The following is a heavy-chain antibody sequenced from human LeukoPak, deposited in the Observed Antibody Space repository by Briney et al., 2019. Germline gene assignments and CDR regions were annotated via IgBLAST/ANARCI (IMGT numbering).Heavy chain of an antibody. CDR3: ARDRYYYGSALMDV. D-gene: IGHD3-10*01. CDR2: ISYDGSNK. J-gene: IGHJ6*04. V-gene: IGHV3-30*01. Sequence: GRSLRLSCAASGFTFSSYAMHWVRQAPGKGLEWVAVISYDGSNKYYADSVKGRFTISRDNPKNTLYLQMNSLRAEDTAVYYCARDRYYYGSALMDVWGKGTTVTVSS. CDR1: GFTFSSYA.